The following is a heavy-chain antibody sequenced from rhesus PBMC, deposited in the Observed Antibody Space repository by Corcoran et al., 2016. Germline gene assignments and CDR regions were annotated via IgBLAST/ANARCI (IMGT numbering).Heavy chain of an antibody. CDR1: GGSISTNY. D-gene: IGHD1-14*01. V-gene: IGHV4-173*01. J-gene: IGHJ4*01. CDR2: ISVASGST. CDR3: LRDWGAERY. Sequence: QLQLQESGPGLVKPSATLSLTCAVSGGSISTNYWSWIRQPPGKGLGWIRRISVASGSTDYNPSLKSRVTISTDASKNQVSLKLSSVTAADTAVYYCLRDWGAERYWGQGVLVTVSS.